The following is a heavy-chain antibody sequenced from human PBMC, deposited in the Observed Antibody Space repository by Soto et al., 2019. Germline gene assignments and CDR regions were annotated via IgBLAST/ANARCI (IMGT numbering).Heavy chain of an antibody. D-gene: IGHD3-10*01. Sequence: QVQLVQSGAEVKKPGASVKVSCKASGYTFTSYGISWVRQAPGQGLEWMGWISAYNGNTNYAQKLQGRVTMTTDTSTSTAYMELRSLRSDDTAVYYCASAPHVVLWFGELNWFDPWGQGTLVTVSS. J-gene: IGHJ5*02. CDR3: ASAPHVVLWFGELNWFDP. CDR1: GYTFTSYG. V-gene: IGHV1-18*01. CDR2: ISAYNGNT.